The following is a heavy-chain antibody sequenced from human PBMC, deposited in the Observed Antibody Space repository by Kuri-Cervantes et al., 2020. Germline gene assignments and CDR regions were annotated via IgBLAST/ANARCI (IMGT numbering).Heavy chain of an antibody. Sequence: GSLRLSCTVSGGSISSSSYYWGWIRQPPGKGLEWIGSIYYSGSTYYNPSLKSRVTISVDTSKNQFSLKLSSVTAADTAVYYCARLKFTNYYDSSGYYSLYFDYWGQGTLVTVSS. CDR1: GGSISSSSYY. D-gene: IGHD3-22*01. CDR3: ARLKFTNYYDSSGYYSLYFDY. J-gene: IGHJ4*02. CDR2: IYYSGST. V-gene: IGHV4-39*01.